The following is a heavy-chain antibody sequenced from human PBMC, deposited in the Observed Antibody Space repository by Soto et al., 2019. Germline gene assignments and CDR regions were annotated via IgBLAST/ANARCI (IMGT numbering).Heavy chain of an antibody. D-gene: IGHD3-3*01. CDR2: ISSSSSTI. CDR3: ARVRVFGVVTYDY. Sequence: GGSLRLSCATSGFPFSSYAMNWVRQAPGKGLEWVSYISSSSSTIYYADSVKGRFTISRDNAKNSLYLQINSLRDEDTAVYYCARVRVFGVVTYDYWGQGTLVTVSS. J-gene: IGHJ4*02. V-gene: IGHV3-48*02. CDR1: GFPFSSYA.